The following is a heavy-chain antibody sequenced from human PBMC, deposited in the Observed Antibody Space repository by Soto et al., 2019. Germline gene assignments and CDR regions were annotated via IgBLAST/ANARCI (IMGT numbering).Heavy chain of an antibody. CDR2: INPSGGST. J-gene: IGHJ6*02. CDR1: GYTFTSYY. Sequence: ASVKVSCKAFGYTFTSYYIHWVRQAPGQGLEWVGIINPSGGSTTYEQQFQGRVTMTRDTSTSTVYMELSSLRFEDAAIYYCARRHYYESSRGGMDVWGQGTTVTVSS. V-gene: IGHV1-46*01. CDR3: ARRHYYESSRGGMDV. D-gene: IGHD3-22*01.